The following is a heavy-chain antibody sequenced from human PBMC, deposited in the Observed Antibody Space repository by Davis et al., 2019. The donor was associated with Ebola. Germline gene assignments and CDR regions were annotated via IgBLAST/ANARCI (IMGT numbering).Heavy chain of an antibody. CDR2: IYWDDDK. J-gene: IGHJ6*02. D-gene: IGHD1-26*01. Sequence: SGPTLVKPTQTLTLTCTCSGFSLRTSGVGVGWIRQPPGKALQWLGLIYWDDDKRYSPPLKSRLTITKDTSKNQVVLTVTNMDPVDTATYYCAHWSSLYGMDVWGQGTTVTVSS. V-gene: IGHV2-5*02. CDR1: GFSLRTSGVG. CDR3: AHWSSLYGMDV.